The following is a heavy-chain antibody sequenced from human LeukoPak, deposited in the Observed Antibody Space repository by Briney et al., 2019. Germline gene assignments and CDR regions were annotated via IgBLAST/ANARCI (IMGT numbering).Heavy chain of an antibody. CDR2: INPNSGGT. Sequence: ASVKVSCMASGYTFTGYYMHWVRQAPGQGLEWMGWINPNSGGTNYAQKFQGRVTMTRDTSISTAYMELSRLRSDDTAVYYCARESMWLVRGVITSRYYFDYWGQGTLVTVSS. D-gene: IGHD3-10*01. CDR1: GYTFTGYY. CDR3: ARESMWLVRGVITSRYYFDY. J-gene: IGHJ4*02. V-gene: IGHV1-2*02.